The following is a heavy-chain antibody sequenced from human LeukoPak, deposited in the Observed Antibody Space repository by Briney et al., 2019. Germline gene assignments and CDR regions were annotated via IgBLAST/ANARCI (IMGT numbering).Heavy chain of an antibody. CDR1: GFTFSSYS. J-gene: IGHJ4*02. D-gene: IGHD5-24*01. Sequence: GGSLRLSCAASGFTFSSYSVNWVRQAPGKGLEWVSSISSSSSYIYYADAVKGRFTISRDISENTLHLQMNSLRADDTALYFCANEAHRHLDLHNWGQGTLVTVSA. CDR3: ANEAHRHLDLHN. V-gene: IGHV3-21*04. CDR2: ISSSSSYI.